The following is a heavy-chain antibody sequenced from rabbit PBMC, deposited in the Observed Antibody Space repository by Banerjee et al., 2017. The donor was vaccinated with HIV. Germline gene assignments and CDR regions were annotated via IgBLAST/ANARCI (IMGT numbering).Heavy chain of an antibody. D-gene: IGHD4-1*01. CDR1: GFSFSSSYW. CDR2: IYGGKSGTT. V-gene: IGHV1S45*01. Sequence: QQQLEEAGGDLVKPGASLTLTCTASGFSFSSSYWICWVRQAPGKGLELIACIYGGKSGTTWYASWAKGRFTISKTSSPTVTLQMTSLTAADTASYFCARDLAGVIGWNFNLWGPGTLVTVS. CDR3: ARDLAGVIGWNFNL. J-gene: IGHJ4*01.